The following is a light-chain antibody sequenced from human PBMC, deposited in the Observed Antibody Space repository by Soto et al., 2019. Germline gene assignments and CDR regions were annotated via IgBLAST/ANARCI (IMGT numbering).Light chain of an antibody. Sequence: EIVITQSPATLYVSPGQRATLFCRAIQSVRTNLAWYQQRPGQALRLLIYGASTRETGIPARFSGSGSGTEFTLTISRLEPEDFAVFYCQHYDSLPITFGQGTRLEIK. CDR1: QSVRTN. CDR3: QHYDSLPIT. CDR2: GAS. J-gene: IGKJ5*01. V-gene: IGKV3-15*01.